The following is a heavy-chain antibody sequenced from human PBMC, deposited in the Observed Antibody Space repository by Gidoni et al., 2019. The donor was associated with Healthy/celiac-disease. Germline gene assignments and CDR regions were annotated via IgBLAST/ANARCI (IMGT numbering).Heavy chain of an antibody. CDR1: GFTVSSNY. D-gene: IGHD4-17*01. Sequence: EVQLVESVGALIQPGGSLRLSCAASGFTVSSNYMSWVRQAPGKGLEWVSVIYSGGSTYYADSVKGRFTISRDNSKNTLYLQMNSLRAEDTAVYYCASATPDYPRHYWGQGTLVTVSS. CDR3: ASATPDYPRHY. J-gene: IGHJ4*02. V-gene: IGHV3-53*01. CDR2: IYSGGST.